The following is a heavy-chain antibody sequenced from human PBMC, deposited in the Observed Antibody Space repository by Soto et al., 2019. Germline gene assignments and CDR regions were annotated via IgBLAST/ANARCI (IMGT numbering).Heavy chain of an antibody. CDR1: GYTFTSYA. D-gene: IGHD3-10*01. CDR2: INAGNGNT. J-gene: IGHJ4*02. V-gene: IGHV1-3*01. CDR3: ARDRREYGSRRAPDY. Sequence: QVQLVQSGAEVKKPGASVKVSCKASGYTFTSYAMHWVRQAPGQRLGWMGWINAGNGNTKYSQKFQGRVTITRDTSASTAYMELSSLRSEDTAVYYCARDRREYGSRRAPDYWGQGTLVTVSS.